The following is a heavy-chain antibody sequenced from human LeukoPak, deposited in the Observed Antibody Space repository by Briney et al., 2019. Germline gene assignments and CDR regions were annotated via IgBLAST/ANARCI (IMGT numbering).Heavy chain of an antibody. CDR2: ISDSGGNT. V-gene: IGHV3-23*01. J-gene: IGHJ4*02. CDR1: GFTFSSYS. Sequence: GGSLRLSCAASGFTFSSYSMSWVRQAPGKGLEWVSAISDSGGNTYYADSVKGRFTISRDNSKNTLYLQMNSLRAEDTAVYYCAKWACGWYVFLDYWGQGTLVTVSS. CDR3: AKWACGWYVFLDY. D-gene: IGHD6-19*01.